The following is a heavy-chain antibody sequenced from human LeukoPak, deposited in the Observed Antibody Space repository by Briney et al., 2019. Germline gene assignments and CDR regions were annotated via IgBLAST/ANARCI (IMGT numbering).Heavy chain of an antibody. CDR2: ISPSGGEI. D-gene: IGHD2-8*02. CDR3: ATYRQVLLPFES. J-gene: IGHJ4*02. V-gene: IGHV3-23*01. CDR1: GFTFSTFA. Sequence: GGSLRLSCAASGFTFSTFAMIWVRQPPGKGLEWVSSISPSGGEIHYADSVRGRFTISRDNSKSTLSLQMNSLRAEDTAIYYCATYRQVLLPFESWGQGTLVTVSS.